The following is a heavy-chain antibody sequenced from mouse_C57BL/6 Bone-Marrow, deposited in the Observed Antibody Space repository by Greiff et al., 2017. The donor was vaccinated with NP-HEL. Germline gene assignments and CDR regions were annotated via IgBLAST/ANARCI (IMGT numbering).Heavy chain of an antibody. V-gene: IGHV1-5*01. CDR1: GYTFTSYW. CDR2: IYPGNSDT. J-gene: IGHJ2*01. Sequence: EVQLQQSGPVLARPGASVKMSCKTSGYTFTSYWMHWVKQRPGQGLEWIGAIYPGNSDTSYNQKFKGKAKLTAVTSASSAYVELSSLTNEDSAVYYCTREDDGYFDYWGQGTTLTVSS. D-gene: IGHD2-3*01. CDR3: TREDDGYFDY.